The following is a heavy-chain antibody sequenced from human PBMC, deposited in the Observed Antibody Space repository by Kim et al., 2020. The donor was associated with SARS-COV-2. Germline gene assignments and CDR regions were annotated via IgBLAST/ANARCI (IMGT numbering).Heavy chain of an antibody. CDR3: ATGGRIGVVPDYYYYGMDV. Sequence: GGSLRLSCAASGFTFSSYGMHWVRQAPGKGLEWVAVISYDGSNKYYADSVKGRFTISRDNSKNTLYLQMNSLRAEDTAVYYCATGGRIGVVPDYYYYGMDVWGHGTTVTVSS. V-gene: IGHV3-30*03. D-gene: IGHD2-2*01. CDR2: ISYDGSNK. J-gene: IGHJ6*02. CDR1: GFTFSSYG.